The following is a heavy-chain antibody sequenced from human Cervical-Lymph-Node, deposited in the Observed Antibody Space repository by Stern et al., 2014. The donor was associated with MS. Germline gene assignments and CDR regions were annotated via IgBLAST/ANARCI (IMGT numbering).Heavy chain of an antibody. V-gene: IGHV2-5*02. CDR2: IYWDDDK. D-gene: IGHD1-26*01. J-gene: IGHJ4*02. CDR1: GFSLSTNGVG. Sequence: QITLKESGPTLVKPTQTLTLTCTFSGFSLSTNGVGVGWIRQPPGKPLEWLALIYWDDDKRYSPSLKSRLTITKDTSKNQVVLTMTYMDPVDTATYYCAHITAYSGTYPPSYWGQGTLVTVSS. CDR3: AHITAYSGTYPPSY.